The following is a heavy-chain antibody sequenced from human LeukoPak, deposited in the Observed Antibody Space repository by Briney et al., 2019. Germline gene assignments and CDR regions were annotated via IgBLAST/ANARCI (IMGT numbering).Heavy chain of an antibody. Sequence: PSETLSLTCTVSGGSISSSSYYWGWIRQPPGKGLEWIGSIYYSGSTYYNPSLKSRVTISVDTSKNQFSLKLSSVTAADTAVYYCASSLRVGATRPSWYFDLWGRGTLVTVSS. CDR3: ASSLRVGATRPSWYFDL. CDR2: IYYSGST. CDR1: GGSISSSSYY. V-gene: IGHV4-39*07. D-gene: IGHD1-26*01. J-gene: IGHJ2*01.